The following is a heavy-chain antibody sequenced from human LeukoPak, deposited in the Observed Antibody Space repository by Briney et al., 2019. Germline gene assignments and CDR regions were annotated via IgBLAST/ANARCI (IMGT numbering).Heavy chain of an antibody. CDR1: GGTSSSYA. V-gene: IGHV1-69*05. D-gene: IGHD4-17*01. J-gene: IGHJ3*02. Sequence: SVKVSCKASGGTSSSYAISWVRQAPGQGLEWMGGIIPIFGTANYAQKFQGRVTITTDESTSTAYMELSSLRSEDTAVYYCARPRDYGDYVAFDIWGQGTMVTVSS. CDR3: ARPRDYGDYVAFDI. CDR2: IIPIFGTA.